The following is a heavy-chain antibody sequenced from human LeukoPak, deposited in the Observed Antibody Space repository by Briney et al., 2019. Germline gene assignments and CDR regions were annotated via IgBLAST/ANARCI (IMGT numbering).Heavy chain of an antibody. Sequence: GGSLRLSCAASGFTFSSYWMSWVRQAPGKGLEWVANIKQDGSEKYYVDSVKGRFTISRDNAKNSLYLQMNSLRAEDTAVYYCARDGLAAADHYYYGMDVWGQGTTVTVSS. CDR2: IKQDGSEK. J-gene: IGHJ6*02. D-gene: IGHD6-13*01. CDR3: ARDGLAAADHYYYGMDV. CDR1: GFTFSSYW. V-gene: IGHV3-7*01.